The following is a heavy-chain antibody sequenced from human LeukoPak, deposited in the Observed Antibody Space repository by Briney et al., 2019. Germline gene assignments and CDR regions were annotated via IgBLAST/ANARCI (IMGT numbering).Heavy chain of an antibody. CDR1: GFTLSSNG. CDR2: ISYDGSNK. Sequence: PGGSLRLSCVASGFTLSSNGMHWVRQAPGKGLEWVAVISYDGSNKYYADSVKGRFTISRDNSKNTLYLQMNSLRAEDTAVYYCAKDGARGSVFYYMDVWGKGTTVTVSS. D-gene: IGHD3-10*01. CDR3: AKDGARGSVFYYMDV. V-gene: IGHV3-30*18. J-gene: IGHJ6*03.